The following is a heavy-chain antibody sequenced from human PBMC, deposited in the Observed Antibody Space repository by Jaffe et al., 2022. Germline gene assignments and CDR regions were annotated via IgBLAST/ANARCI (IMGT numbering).Heavy chain of an antibody. Sequence: QVQLQESGPGLVKPSETLSLTCTVSGGSVSSGSYYWSWIRQPPGKGLEWIGYIYYSGSTNYNPSLKSRVTISVDTSKNQFSLKLSSVTAADTAVYYCARAIPAGFTPTTMIWFRELFGYYFDYWGQGTLVTVSS. CDR1: GGSVSSGSYY. J-gene: IGHJ4*02. CDR2: IYYSGST. V-gene: IGHV4-61*01. CDR3: ARAIPAGFTPTTMIWFRELFGYYFDY. D-gene: IGHD3-10*01.